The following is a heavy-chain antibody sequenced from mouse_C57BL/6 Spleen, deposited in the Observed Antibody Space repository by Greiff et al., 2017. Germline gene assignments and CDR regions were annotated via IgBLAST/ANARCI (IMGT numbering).Heavy chain of an antibody. J-gene: IGHJ2*01. CDR3: ARSGNYPDY. V-gene: IGHV1-55*01. CDR1: GYTFTSYW. CDR2: ISPGSGST. D-gene: IGHD1-1*02. Sequence: QVQLQQPGAELVKPGASVKMSCKASGYTFTSYWITWVKQRPGQGLEWIGDISPGSGSTNYNEKFKSKATLTVDTSSSTAYMQRSSLTSEDSAVYYCARSGNYPDYWGQGTTLTVSS.